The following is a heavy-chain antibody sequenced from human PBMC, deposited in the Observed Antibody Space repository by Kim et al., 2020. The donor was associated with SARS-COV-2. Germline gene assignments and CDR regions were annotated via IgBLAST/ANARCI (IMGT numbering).Heavy chain of an antibody. CDR3: AKDRRYYDILTGYYPMATNYYYYGMDV. CDR2: ISYDGSNK. V-gene: IGHV3-30*18. Sequence: GGSLRLSCAASGFTFSSYGMHWVRQAPGKGLEWVAVISYDGSNKYYADSVKRRFTISRDNSKNTLYLQMNSLRAEDTAVYYCAKDRRYYDILTGYYPMATNYYYYGMDVWGQGTTVTVSS. CDR1: GFTFSSYG. D-gene: IGHD3-9*01. J-gene: IGHJ6*02.